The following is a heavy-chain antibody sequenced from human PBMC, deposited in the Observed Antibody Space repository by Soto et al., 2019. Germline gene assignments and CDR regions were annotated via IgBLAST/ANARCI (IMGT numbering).Heavy chain of an antibody. CDR2: IYPDDSDT. Sequence: PGESLKISCKGSGYSFTSYWIGWVRQMPGKGLELMGIIYPDDSDTRYSPSFQGHVTISADKSISATYLQWNNLKAEDTAVYYCAKDQGYCSSTSCRGPFDPWGQGTLVTVSS. D-gene: IGHD2-2*01. J-gene: IGHJ5*02. CDR3: AKDQGYCSSTSCRGPFDP. V-gene: IGHV5-51*01. CDR1: GYSFTSYW.